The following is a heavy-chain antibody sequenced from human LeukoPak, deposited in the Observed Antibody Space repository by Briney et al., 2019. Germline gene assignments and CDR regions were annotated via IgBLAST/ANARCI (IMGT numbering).Heavy chain of an antibody. CDR2: ISWNSGSI. V-gene: IGHV3-9*01. Sequence: GGSLRLSCAASGFTFDDYAMHWVRHAPGKGLEWVSGISWNSGSIGYADSVKGRFTISRDNAKNSLYLQMNSLRAEDTALYYCAKGGYSSSWYEDYWGQGTLVTVSS. D-gene: IGHD6-13*01. CDR1: GFTFDDYA. CDR3: AKGGYSSSWYEDY. J-gene: IGHJ4*02.